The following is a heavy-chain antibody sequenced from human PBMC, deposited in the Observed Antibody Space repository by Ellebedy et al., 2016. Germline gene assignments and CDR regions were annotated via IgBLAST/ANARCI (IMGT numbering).Heavy chain of an antibody. Sequence: SETLSLXXSVSGGSISSHDYYYSWIRQSPGKGQEWIGYISHSGSTYYNPSLKSRVTISVDTSKNQFSLNLRSVTAADTAVFYCARAVYNTNWYYFDSWGQGTLVTVSS. D-gene: IGHD1-1*01. CDR1: GGSISSHDYY. V-gene: IGHV4-30-4*01. CDR3: ARAVYNTNWYYFDS. CDR2: ISHSGST. J-gene: IGHJ4*02.